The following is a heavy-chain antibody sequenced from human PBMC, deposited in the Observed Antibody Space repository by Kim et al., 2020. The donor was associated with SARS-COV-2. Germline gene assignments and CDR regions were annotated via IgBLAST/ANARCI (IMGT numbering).Heavy chain of an antibody. J-gene: IGHJ4*02. CDR1: GFTFSSYG. CDR2: IWYDGSNE. Sequence: GVSLRLSCEASGFTFSSYGMHWVRQAPGKGLEWVAAIWYDGSNEYHADSVKGRFTISRDNSKNTVYLQMNSLRAEDTAVYYCAKDLLGYSSSWYYADYWGQGTLVTVSS. D-gene: IGHD6-13*01. CDR3: AKDLLGYSSSWYYADY. V-gene: IGHV3-33*06.